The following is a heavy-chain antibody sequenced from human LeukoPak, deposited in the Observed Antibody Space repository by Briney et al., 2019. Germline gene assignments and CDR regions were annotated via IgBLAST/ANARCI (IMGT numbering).Heavy chain of an antibody. V-gene: IGHV4-4*02. Sequence: SETLSLTCAVSGGSISSSNWWTWVRQPPGKGLEWIGEIYHSGITNYNPSLKSRVTISIDKSKNQFSLKLSSVTAADTAVYYCARDVLGPAGYFDYWGQGTLVTVSS. CDR2: IYHSGIT. J-gene: IGHJ4*02. CDR3: ARDVLGPAGYFDY. CDR1: GGSISSSNW.